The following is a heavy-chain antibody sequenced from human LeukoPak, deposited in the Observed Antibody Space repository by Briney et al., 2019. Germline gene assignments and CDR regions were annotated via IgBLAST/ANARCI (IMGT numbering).Heavy chain of an antibody. V-gene: IGHV3-21*01. CDR2: ISSSSSYI. CDR3: ARDDYGGNTNDF. J-gene: IGHJ4*02. Sequence: PGGSLRLSCAASGFTFSSYSMNWVRQAPGKGLEWVSFISSSSSYIFYADSVKGRFTISRDNAKNSLYLQMNSLRAEDTAVYYCARDDYGGNTNDFWGQGTLVTVSS. CDR1: GFTFSSYS. D-gene: IGHD4-23*01.